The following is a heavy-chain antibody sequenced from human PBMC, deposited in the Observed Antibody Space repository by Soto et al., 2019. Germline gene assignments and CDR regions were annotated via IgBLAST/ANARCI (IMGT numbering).Heavy chain of an antibody. V-gene: IGHV3-30*18. Sequence: QVQLVESGGGVVQPGRSLRLSCAASGFTFSSYGMHWVRQAPGKGLEWVAVISYDGSNKYYADSVKGRFTISRDNSKNTLELQMNSLRAEDTAVYYCAKDEGYSSSWVKYFDYWGQGTLVTVSS. CDR1: GFTFSSYG. J-gene: IGHJ4*02. D-gene: IGHD6-13*01. CDR3: AKDEGYSSSWVKYFDY. CDR2: ISYDGSNK.